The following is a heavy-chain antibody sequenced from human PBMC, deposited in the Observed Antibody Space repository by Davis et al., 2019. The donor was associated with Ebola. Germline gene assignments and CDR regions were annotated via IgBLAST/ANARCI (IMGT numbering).Heavy chain of an antibody. V-gene: IGHV1-69*13. CDR2: IIPIFGTA. CDR1: AGTFSSYA. D-gene: IGHD6-19*01. J-gene: IGHJ6*02. Sequence: SVKVSCKASAGTFSSYAISWVRQAPGQGLEWMGGIIPIFGTANYAQKFQGRVTITADESTSTAYMELSSLRSEDTAVYYCARDSHSSTAYYYYYGMDVWGQGTTVTVSS. CDR3: ARDSHSSTAYYYYYGMDV.